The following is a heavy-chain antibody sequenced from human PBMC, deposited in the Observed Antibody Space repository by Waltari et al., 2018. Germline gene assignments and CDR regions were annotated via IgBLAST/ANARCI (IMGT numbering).Heavy chain of an antibody. CDR1: GGSSSSSSYY. J-gene: IGHJ6*02. CDR2: IYYSGST. CDR3: ARSSRDGYNSYYYYGMDV. D-gene: IGHD5-12*01. Sequence: QLQLQESGPGLVKPSETLSLTCTVSGGSSSSSSYYWGWIRQPPGKGLEWIGSIYYSGSTYYNPSLKSRVTISVDTSKNQFSLKLSSVTAADTAVYYCARSSRDGYNSYYYYGMDVWGQGTTVTVSS. V-gene: IGHV4-39*01.